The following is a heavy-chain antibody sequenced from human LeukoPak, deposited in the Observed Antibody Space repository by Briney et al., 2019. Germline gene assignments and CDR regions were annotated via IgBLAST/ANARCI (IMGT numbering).Heavy chain of an antibody. J-gene: IGHJ4*02. CDR2: INHSGST. Sequence: KTSETLSLTCAVYGGSFSGYYWSWIRQPPGKGLEWIGEINHSGSTNYNPSLKSRVTISVDTSKNQFSLKLSSVTAADTAVYYCARVRSGYARDFDYWGQGTLVTVSS. D-gene: IGHD5-12*01. CDR1: GGSFSGYY. V-gene: IGHV4-34*01. CDR3: ARVRSGYARDFDY.